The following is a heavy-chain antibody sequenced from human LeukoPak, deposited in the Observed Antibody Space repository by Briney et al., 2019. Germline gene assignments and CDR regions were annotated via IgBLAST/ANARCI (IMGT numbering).Heavy chain of an antibody. J-gene: IGHJ4*02. Sequence: PGGSLRLSCAASGFTFSSYAMSWVRQAPEKGLEWVSTISGSGGSTYYADSVKGRFTISRDDSKNTLYLQMNSLRAEDTAVYYCAKDLGRYRNNYFDYWGQGSPVTVSS. CDR2: ISGSGGST. CDR3: AKDLGRYRNNYFDY. V-gene: IGHV3-23*01. CDR1: GFTFSSYA. D-gene: IGHD1-26*01.